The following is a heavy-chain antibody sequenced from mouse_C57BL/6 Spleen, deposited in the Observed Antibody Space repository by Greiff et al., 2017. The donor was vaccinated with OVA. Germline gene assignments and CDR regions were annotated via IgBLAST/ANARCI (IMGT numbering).Heavy chain of an antibody. D-gene: IGHD2-4*01. J-gene: IGHJ3*01. Sequence: EVKVVESGPELVKPGASVKMSCKASGYTFTDYNMHWVKQSHGKSLEWIGYINPNNGGTSYNQKFKGKATLTANKSSSTAYMELRSLTSEDAAGDYCAREGVAGIYYDYDERAWFAYWGQGTLVTVSA. V-gene: IGHV1-22*01. CDR1: GYTFTDYN. CDR2: INPNNGGT. CDR3: AREGVAGIYYDYDERAWFAY.